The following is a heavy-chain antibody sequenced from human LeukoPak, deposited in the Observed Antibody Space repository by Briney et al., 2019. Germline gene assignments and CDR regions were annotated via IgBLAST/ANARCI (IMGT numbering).Heavy chain of an antibody. J-gene: IGHJ4*02. V-gene: IGHV3-30-3*01. Sequence: PGRSLRLSCAASGFTFSSYAMHWVRQAPGKGLEWVAVISYDGSNKYYADSVKGRFTISRDNSKNTLYLQMNSLRAEDTAVYYCATLPQRGFDYWGQGTLVTVSS. CDR2: ISYDGSNK. CDR1: GFTFSSYA. CDR3: ATLPQRGFDY.